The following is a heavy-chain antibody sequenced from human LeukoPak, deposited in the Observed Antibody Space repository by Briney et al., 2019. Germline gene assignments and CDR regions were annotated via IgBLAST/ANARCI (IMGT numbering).Heavy chain of an antibody. CDR3: ARDDCSGGSCYWNY. D-gene: IGHD2-15*01. CDR1: GGSISSYY. J-gene: IGHJ4*02. V-gene: IGHV4-59*01. Sequence: SETLSLTCTVSGGSISSYYWSWIRQPPGKGLEWIGYIYYSGSTNYNPSLKSPVTISVDTSKNQFSLKLSSVTAADTAVYYCARDDCSGGSCYWNYWGQGTLVTVSS. CDR2: IYYSGST.